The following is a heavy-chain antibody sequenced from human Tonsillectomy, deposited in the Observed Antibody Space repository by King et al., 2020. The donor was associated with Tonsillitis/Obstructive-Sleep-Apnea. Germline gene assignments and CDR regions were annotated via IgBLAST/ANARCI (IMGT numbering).Heavy chain of an antibody. V-gene: IGHV1-18*01. J-gene: IGHJ4*02. CDR3: ARGTYFDY. Sequence: QLVQSGAEVKKPGAAVKVSCKASGYTFTTYGISWVRQAPGQGREWRGWVSTYNGNTNYAQTPQGRVTMTTDTFTRTGYMELWSLRSDGTDVYYCARGTYFDYWGPGTLVTVSS. CDR1: GYTFTTYG. D-gene: IGHD3/OR15-3a*01. CDR2: VSTYNGNT.